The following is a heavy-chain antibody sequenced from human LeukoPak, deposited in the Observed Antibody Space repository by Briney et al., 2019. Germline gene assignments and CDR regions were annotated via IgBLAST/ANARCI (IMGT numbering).Heavy chain of an antibody. J-gene: IGHJ4*02. Sequence: SVKVSCKASGGTFISYAISWVRQAPGQGREWMGRIIPILGIANYAQKFQGRVTIPADKSTSTAYMELSSLRSEDTAVYYCARGERWGDYWGQGTLVTVPS. CDR3: ARGERWGDY. V-gene: IGHV1-69*04. CDR1: GGTFISYA. CDR2: IIPILGIA. D-gene: IGHD5-24*01.